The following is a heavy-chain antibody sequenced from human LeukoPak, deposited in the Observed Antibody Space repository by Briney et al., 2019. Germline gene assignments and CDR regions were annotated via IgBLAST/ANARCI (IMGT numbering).Heavy chain of an antibody. V-gene: IGHV4-39*01. D-gene: IGHD2/OR15-2a*01. Sequence: SETLSLTCTVSGGSITGRNYYWGWIRPSPGKGLEWIGSRYYSGKTYYNPSLKSRVTISADTSKNQFSLSLTSPNAADTATYFCANAILSTRPIDPWGQGIQVIVSS. CDR3: ANAILSTRPIDP. CDR2: RYYSGKT. CDR1: GGSITGRNYY. J-gene: IGHJ5*02.